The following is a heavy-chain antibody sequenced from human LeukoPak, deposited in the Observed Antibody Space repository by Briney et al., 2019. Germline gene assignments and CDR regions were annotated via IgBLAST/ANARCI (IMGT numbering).Heavy chain of an antibody. CDR3: WHSGYESGFDY. D-gene: IGHD5-12*01. V-gene: IGHV4-4*02. Sequence: MASETLSLTCAVSGGSISSGNWWSWVRQPPGKGLEWIGEIHHSGSTNYNPSLKSRVTISVDNSKNQFSLTVRSVTAADTAVYYCWHSGYESGFDYWGQGTLVTVSS. CDR1: GGSISSGNW. J-gene: IGHJ4*02. CDR2: IHHSGST.